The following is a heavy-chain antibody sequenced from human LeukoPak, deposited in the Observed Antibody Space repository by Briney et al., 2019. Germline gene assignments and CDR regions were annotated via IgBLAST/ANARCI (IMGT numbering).Heavy chain of an antibody. CDR2: IKQDGSEK. CDR1: GFTFSSYW. CDR3: ARDSSSWYEGTDY. V-gene: IGHV3-7*01. D-gene: IGHD6-13*01. J-gene: IGHJ4*02. Sequence: LSGGSLRLSCAASGFTFSSYWMSWVRQAPGKGLEWVANIKQDGSEKYYVDSVKGRFTISRDNAKNSLYLQMNSLGAEDTAVYYCARDSSSWYEGTDYWGQGTLVTVSS.